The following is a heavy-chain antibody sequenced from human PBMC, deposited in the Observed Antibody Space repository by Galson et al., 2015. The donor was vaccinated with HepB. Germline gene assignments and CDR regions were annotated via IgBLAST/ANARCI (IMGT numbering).Heavy chain of an antibody. D-gene: IGHD3-10*01. CDR2: INHSGST. Sequence: ETLSLTCAVYGGSFSGYYWSWIRQPPGKGLEWIGEINHSGSTNYNPSLKSRVTISVDTSKNQFSLKLSSVTAADTAVYYCARAYYGSGSYLSYYYYGMDVWGQGTTVTVSS. V-gene: IGHV4-34*01. CDR1: GGSFSGYY. J-gene: IGHJ6*02. CDR3: ARAYYGSGSYLSYYYYGMDV.